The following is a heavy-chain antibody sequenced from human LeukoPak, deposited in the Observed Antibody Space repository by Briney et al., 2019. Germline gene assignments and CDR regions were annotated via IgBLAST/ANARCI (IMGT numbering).Heavy chain of an antibody. D-gene: IGHD4-17*01. CDR3: AKVHYGDYVGYYYYGMDV. Sequence: PGGSLRLSCAASGFTFSSYGMHWVRQAPGKGLEWVAVISYDGSNKYYADSVKGRFTISRDNSKNTLYLRMNSLRAEDTAVYYCAKVHYGDYVGYYYYGMDVWGKGTTVTVSS. CDR1: GFTFSSYG. V-gene: IGHV3-30*18. J-gene: IGHJ6*04. CDR2: ISYDGSNK.